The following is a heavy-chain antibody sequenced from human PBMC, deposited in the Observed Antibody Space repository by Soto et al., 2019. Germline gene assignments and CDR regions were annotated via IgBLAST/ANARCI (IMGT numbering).Heavy chain of an antibody. Sequence: SGPTLVNPTETLTLTCTVSGFSLSNARMGVSWIRQPSGKALEWLAHIFSNDEKSYSTSLKSRLTISKDTSKSQVVLTMTNMDPVDTATYYCARYIQVLLWFGESQYYFDYWGQGTLVTVSS. J-gene: IGHJ4*02. CDR2: IFSNDEK. V-gene: IGHV2-26*01. CDR1: GFSLSNARMG. D-gene: IGHD3-10*01. CDR3: ARYIQVLLWFGESQYYFDY.